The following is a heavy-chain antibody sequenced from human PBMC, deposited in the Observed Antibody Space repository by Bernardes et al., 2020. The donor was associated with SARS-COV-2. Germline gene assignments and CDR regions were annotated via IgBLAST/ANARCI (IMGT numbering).Heavy chain of an antibody. V-gene: IGHV3-23*01. CDR2: ISGSGGST. D-gene: IGHD3-3*01. CDR3: AKREYYDFWSGPIDY. CDR1: GFTFSSYA. J-gene: IGHJ4*02. Sequence: GGTLKVFCAASGFTFSSYAMNWVRQGPGKGLEWVSAISGSGGSTYYADSVRGRFTISRDNSKNTLYLQMNSQRAEDTAVYYCAKREYYDFWSGPIDYWGQGTLVTVSS.